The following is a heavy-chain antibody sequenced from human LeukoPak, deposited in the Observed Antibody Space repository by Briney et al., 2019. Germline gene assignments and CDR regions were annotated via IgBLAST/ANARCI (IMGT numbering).Heavy chain of an antibody. Sequence: GGSLRLSCAASAFTFSDHSMNWARQAPGKGLEWISYISGRSSTIYYADSVRGRFTISRDNAKNSMYLQMNSLRAEDTAVYYCARDRLTSGSYFFDYWGQGTLVTVSS. J-gene: IGHJ4*02. CDR2: ISGRSSTI. V-gene: IGHV3-48*01. CDR3: ARDRLTSGSYFFDY. D-gene: IGHD1-26*01. CDR1: AFTFSDHS.